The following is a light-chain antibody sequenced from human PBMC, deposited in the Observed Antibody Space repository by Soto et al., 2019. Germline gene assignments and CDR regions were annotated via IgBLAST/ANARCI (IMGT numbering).Light chain of an antibody. V-gene: IGKV3-15*01. CDR3: QQYNNWPPLT. CDR2: GAS. CDR1: QSVSSN. Sequence: EIVMKQSPATLSVSPGERATLSCRASQSVSSNLAWYQQKPGQAPSLLIYGASTRATGIPARFSGSGSGTEFTLTISSLQSEDFAVYYCQQYNNWPPLTFGGGTKVDIK. J-gene: IGKJ4*01.